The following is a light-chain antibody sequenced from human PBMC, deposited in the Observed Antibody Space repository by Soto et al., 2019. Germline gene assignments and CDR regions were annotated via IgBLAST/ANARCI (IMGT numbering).Light chain of an antibody. V-gene: IGLV1-40*01. CDR1: SSNIGSNF. CDR3: QSYDSSLSGSVV. Sequence: QSVLTQPPSASGTPGQRVTISCSGSSSNIGSNFVYWYQQLPGTAPKLLIYGNSNRPSGVPDRFSGSKSGTSASLAITGLQAEDEADYYCQSYDSSLSGSVVFGGGTKLTVL. J-gene: IGLJ2*01. CDR2: GNS.